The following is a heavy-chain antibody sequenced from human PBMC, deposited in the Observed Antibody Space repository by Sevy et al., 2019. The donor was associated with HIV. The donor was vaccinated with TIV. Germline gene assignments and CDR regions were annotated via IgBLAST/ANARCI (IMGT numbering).Heavy chain of an antibody. CDR3: ARDYLLNYYDSSGYLAY. CDR1: GYSISSGYY. D-gene: IGHD3-22*01. V-gene: IGHV4-38-2*02. J-gene: IGHJ4*02. CDR2: IYHSGST. Sequence: SETLSLTCTVSGYSISSGYYWGWIRQPPGKGLEWIGSIYHSGSTYYNPSLKSRFTISVDTSKNQFSLKLSSVTAADTAVYYCARDYLLNYYDSSGYLAYWGQGTLVTVSS.